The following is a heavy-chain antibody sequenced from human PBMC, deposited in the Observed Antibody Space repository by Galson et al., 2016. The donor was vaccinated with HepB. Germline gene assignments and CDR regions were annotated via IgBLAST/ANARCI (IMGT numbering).Heavy chain of an antibody. CDR1: GYTFTDFY. J-gene: IGHJ3*01. D-gene: IGHD1-14*01. CDR3: AIPDTGAPGAFDC. Sequence: SVKVSCKASGYTFTDFYIYWVRQAPGQGLEWMGSINPDTGVTNYAQKFQDCVTVTTDTAISTAYMGLRRPTSDDTAVYYCAIPDTGAPGAFDCWGQGTMVTVSS. CDR2: INPDTGVT. V-gene: IGHV1-2*04.